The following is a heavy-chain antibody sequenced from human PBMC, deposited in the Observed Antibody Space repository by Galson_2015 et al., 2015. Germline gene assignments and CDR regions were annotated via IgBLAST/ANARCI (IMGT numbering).Heavy chain of an antibody. CDR1: GGSFSGYY. CDR2: INHSGST. Sequence: SETLSLTCAVYGGSFSGYYWSWIRQPPGKGLEWIGEINHSGSTNYNPSLKSRVTISVDTSKNQFSLKLSSVTAADTAVYYCARNGLTRRLDYWGQGTLVTVSS. CDR3: ARNGLTRRLDY. D-gene: IGHD6-25*01. J-gene: IGHJ4*02. V-gene: IGHV4-34*01.